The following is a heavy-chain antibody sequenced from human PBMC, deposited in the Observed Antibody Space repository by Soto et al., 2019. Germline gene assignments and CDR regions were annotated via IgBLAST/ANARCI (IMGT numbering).Heavy chain of an antibody. J-gene: IGHJ4*02. D-gene: IGHD2-15*01. Sequence: EVQLLESGGGLVQPGGSLSLACAASGFTFSSYAMSWVRQAPGKGLEWVSAISGSGGSTYYADSVKGRFTISRDNYKNTLYLQMNVLRAEDTAVYYCANWRGGGSCSARWGPETLVTVSS. CDR2: ISGSGGST. V-gene: IGHV3-23*01. CDR3: ANWRGGGSCSAR. CDR1: GFTFSSYA.